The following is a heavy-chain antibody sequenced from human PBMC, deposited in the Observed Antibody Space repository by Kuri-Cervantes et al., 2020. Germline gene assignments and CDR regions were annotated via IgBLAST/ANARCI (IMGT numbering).Heavy chain of an antibody. CDR2: ISYDGSNK. D-gene: IGHD3-10*01. J-gene: IGHJ4*02. CDR1: GFTFSSYG. V-gene: IGHV3-30*03. CDR3: ARDWGVRGVITLDY. Sequence: GGSLRPSCAASGFTFSSYGMPWVRQAPGKGLEWVAIISYDGSNKYYADSVKGRFTISRDNAKNSLYLQMNSLRDEDTAVYYCARDWGVRGVITLDYWGQGTLVTVSS.